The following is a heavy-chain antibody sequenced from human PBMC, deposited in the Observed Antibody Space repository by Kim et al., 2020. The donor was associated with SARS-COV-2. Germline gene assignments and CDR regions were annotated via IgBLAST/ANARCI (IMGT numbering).Heavy chain of an antibody. D-gene: IGHD5-12*01. J-gene: IGHJ4*02. Sequence: STNYNPSLKGRVTISVDASKNQFSLKLSSVTAADTAVYYCVREDGSGYDYWGQGTLVTVSS. V-gene: IGHV4-59*01. CDR2: ST. CDR3: VREDGSGYDY.